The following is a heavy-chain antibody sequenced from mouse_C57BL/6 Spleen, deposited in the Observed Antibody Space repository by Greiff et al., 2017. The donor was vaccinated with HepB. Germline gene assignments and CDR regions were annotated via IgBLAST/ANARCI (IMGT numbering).Heavy chain of an antibody. CDR1: GFTFSSYT. D-gene: IGHD2-4*01. CDR3: ARPFYDYDVRYAMDY. CDR2: ISGGGGNT. Sequence: EVMLVESGGGLVKPGGSLKLSCAASGFTFSSYTMSWVRQTPEKRLEWVATISGGGGNTYYPDSVKGRFTISRDNAKNTLYLQMSSLRSEDTALYYCARPFYDYDVRYAMDYWGQGTSVTVSS. V-gene: IGHV5-9*01. J-gene: IGHJ4*01.